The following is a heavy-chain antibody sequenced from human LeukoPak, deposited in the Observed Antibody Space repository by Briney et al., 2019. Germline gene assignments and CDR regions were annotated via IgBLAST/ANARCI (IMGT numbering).Heavy chain of an antibody. CDR3: AREIVVVVAATYYYYGMDV. V-gene: IGHV4-59*01. J-gene: IGHJ6*01. D-gene: IGHD2-15*01. CDR2: IYYSGSA. Sequence: SETLSLTCTVYGGSISSYYWRWIRQPPGKGLEWLVYIYYSGSANYNPFLKSRVTISIDTSKKQFSLKLTSVTAADTAVYYCAREIVVVVAATYYYYGMDVWGQETTVTVSS. CDR1: GGSISSYY.